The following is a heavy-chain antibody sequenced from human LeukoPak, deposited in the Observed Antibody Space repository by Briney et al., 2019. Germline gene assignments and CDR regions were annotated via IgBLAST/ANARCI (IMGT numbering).Heavy chain of an antibody. CDR3: AQLHFDYYDNRATYGLGYFDY. CDR2: ISGSGGST. V-gene: IGHV3-23*01. D-gene: IGHD3-22*01. J-gene: IGHJ4*02. CDR1: GFTFSSYA. Sequence: GGSLRLSCAASGFTFSSYAMSWVRQAPGKGLEWVSAISGSGGSTYYADSVKGRFTISRDNSKNTLYLQMNSLRAEDTAVYYCAQLHFDYYDNRATYGLGYFDYWGQGTLVTVSS.